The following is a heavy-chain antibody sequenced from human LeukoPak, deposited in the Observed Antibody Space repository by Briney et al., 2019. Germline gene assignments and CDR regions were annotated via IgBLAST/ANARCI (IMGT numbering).Heavy chain of an antibody. J-gene: IGHJ4*02. CDR2: FTLSGTT. D-gene: IGHD2-21*01. CDR1: GAYVTTYS. CDR3: ARWGESEWAFAS. V-gene: IGHV4-59*08. Sequence: SETLSLTCIVSGAYVTTYSWNWIRQSPGKGLEWIGYFTLSGTTSYSSSLKSRDTISRDTSKNQLSLKLTSVTAADTAVYYCARWGESEWAFASWGPGTLVTVSS.